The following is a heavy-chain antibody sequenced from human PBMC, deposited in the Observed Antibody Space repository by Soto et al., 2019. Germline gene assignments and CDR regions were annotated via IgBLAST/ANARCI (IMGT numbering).Heavy chain of an antibody. CDR2: ISGYNGNT. J-gene: IGHJ6*02. Sequence: GASVKVSCKASAYTYGLSWVRQAPGQGLEWMGWISGYNGNTNYAQRLQGRVTMTLDTSTNTAYMELRSLTSEATAVYYCATDQLVVPAARSEFGEFFSYYGMGVWGQGTTVTVSS. CDR1: AYTYG. CDR3: ATDQLVVPAARSEFGEFFSYYGMGV. V-gene: IGHV1-18*01. D-gene: IGHD2-2*01.